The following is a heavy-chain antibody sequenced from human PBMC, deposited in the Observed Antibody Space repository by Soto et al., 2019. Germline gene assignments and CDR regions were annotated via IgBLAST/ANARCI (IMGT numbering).Heavy chain of an antibody. CDR3: ARQTTVTVYYYYYMDV. D-gene: IGHD4-17*01. J-gene: IGHJ6*03. CDR2: VYYSGST. V-gene: IGHV4-39*01. Sequence: SETLSLTCTVSGGSISSSSYYWGWIRQAPGKGLEWIGSVYYSGSTYYNPSLKSRVTISVDTSKNQFSLKLSSVTAADTVVYYCARQTTVTVYYYYYMDVWGKGTTVTVSS. CDR1: GGSISSSSYY.